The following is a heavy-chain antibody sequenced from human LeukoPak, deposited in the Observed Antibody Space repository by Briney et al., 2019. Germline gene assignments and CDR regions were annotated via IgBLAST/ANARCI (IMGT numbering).Heavy chain of an antibody. Sequence: PSETLSLTCTVSGGSISSYYWSWIRQPPGKGLEWIGYIYYSGSTNYNPSLKSRVTISVDTSKNQFSLKLSSVTAADTAVYYCARVHYFWGGYYYFDYWGQGTLVTVSS. J-gene: IGHJ4*02. D-gene: IGHD3-3*01. CDR2: IYYSGST. CDR3: ARVHYFWGGYYYFDY. CDR1: GGSISSYY. V-gene: IGHV4-59*01.